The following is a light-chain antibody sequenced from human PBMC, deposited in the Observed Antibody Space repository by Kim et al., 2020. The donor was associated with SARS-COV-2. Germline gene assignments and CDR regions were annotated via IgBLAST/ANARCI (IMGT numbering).Light chain of an antibody. Sequence: GQSFTVSYAGTSSGVGALHYVSWYEQHPDKAPKLVSYGVSYRPSGVSNRFSGAKSGTTASLTISGLQAEDEADYYCSSYTSSSTRVLGGGTQLTVL. CDR3: SSYTSSSTRV. CDR2: GVS. CDR1: SSGVGALHY. J-gene: IGLJ3*02. V-gene: IGLV2-14*03.